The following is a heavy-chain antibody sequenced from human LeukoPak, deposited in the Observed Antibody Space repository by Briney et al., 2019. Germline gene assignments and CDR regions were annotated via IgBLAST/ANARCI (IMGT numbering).Heavy chain of an antibody. CDR1: GFTFSSYN. CDR2: ISSSSSTI. J-gene: IGHJ4*02. D-gene: IGHD2-2*01. CDR3: ATGLEPAAMNY. Sequence: GGSLRLSCAASGFTFSSYNMNWVRQAPGKGLEWVSYISSSSSTIYYADSVKGRFTISRDNAKNSLYLQMNRLRAEDTAVYYCATGLEPAAMNYWGQGTRVTVSS. V-gene: IGHV3-48*01.